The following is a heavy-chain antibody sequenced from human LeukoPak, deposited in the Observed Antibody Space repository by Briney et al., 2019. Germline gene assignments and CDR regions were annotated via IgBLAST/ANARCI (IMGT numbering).Heavy chain of an antibody. Sequence: GGSLRLSCAASGFTFSSYAMSSVRQAPGKGLEWVSAISGSGGSTYYADSVKGRFTISRDNSKNTLYLQMNSLRAEDTAVYYCAKDLGYYDSSGNDYWGQGTLVTVSS. CDR2: ISGSGGST. CDR1: GFTFSSYA. CDR3: AKDLGYYDSSGNDY. V-gene: IGHV3-23*01. J-gene: IGHJ4*02. D-gene: IGHD3-22*01.